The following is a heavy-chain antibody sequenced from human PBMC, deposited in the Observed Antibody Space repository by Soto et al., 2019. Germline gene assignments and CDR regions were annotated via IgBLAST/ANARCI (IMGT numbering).Heavy chain of an antibody. J-gene: IGHJ3*01. CDR1: GDSLNSDKW. Sequence: VQLQESGPGLVQPSGTLSLTCGVSGDSLNSDKWWSWVRQPPGKGLEWIGEIWQGGDTNYNPSLKSRATMSLDKSSHQFFLKLTSVTAADTAVYYCAQNACGGGRFNTAFDVWGPGTTVTVS. CDR2: IWQGGDT. V-gene: IGHV4-4*02. D-gene: IGHD2-15*01. CDR3: AQNACGGGRFNTAFDV.